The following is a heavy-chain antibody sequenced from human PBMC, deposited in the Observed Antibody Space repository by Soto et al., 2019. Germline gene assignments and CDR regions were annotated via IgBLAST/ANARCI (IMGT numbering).Heavy chain of an antibody. V-gene: IGHV3-48*01. J-gene: IGHJ5*01. CDR1: GFSFNRFN. D-gene: IGHD5-12*01. Sequence: HPGGSLRLSCAASGFSFNRFNMNWVRQAPGKGLEWVSYISGSSTTIYYADSVKGRFTISRDNVKNSLYLQMSSLRVEDTAVYYWAGDPYSGDDLHFYPLGQGTLVTV. CDR2: ISGSSTTI. CDR3: AGDPYSGDDLHFYP.